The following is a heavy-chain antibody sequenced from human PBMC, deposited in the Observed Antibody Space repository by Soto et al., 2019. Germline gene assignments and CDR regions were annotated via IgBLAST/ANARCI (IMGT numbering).Heavy chain of an antibody. CDR2: ISYDGSKK. CDR3: ARVGIAVAGSFAYDI. CDR1: GFTFSNYA. Sequence: QVQLVESGGGVVQPGRSLRLSCAASGFTFSNYAMHWVRQAPGEGLEWVSVISYDGSKKYYADSVKGRLTISRDNSKITLFLQMNSLRAEDTAVYYCARVGIAVAGSFAYDIWGQGTMVTVSS. V-gene: IGHV3-30-3*01. J-gene: IGHJ3*02. D-gene: IGHD6-19*01.